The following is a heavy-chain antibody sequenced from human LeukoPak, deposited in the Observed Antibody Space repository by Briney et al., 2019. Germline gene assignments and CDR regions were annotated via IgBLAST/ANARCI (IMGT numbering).Heavy chain of an antibody. CDR1: GYTFTNSA. CDR3: ARVALDYTNDY. V-gene: IGHV7-4-1*02. Sequence: ASVKVSCEASGYTFTNSAMNWVREAPGQGLEWMGWIITNTGDPTTAQGLAGRFALSLDTTASTAYLQISSLKAEDTAVYYCARVALDYTNDYWGQGTLVTVSS. J-gene: IGHJ4*02. D-gene: IGHD2-2*02. CDR2: IITNTGDP.